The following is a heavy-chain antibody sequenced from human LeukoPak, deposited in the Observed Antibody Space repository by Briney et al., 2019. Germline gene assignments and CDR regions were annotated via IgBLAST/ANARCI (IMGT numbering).Heavy chain of an antibody. D-gene: IGHD4-17*01. Sequence: SETLSLTCAVYGGSFSGYYWSWIRQPPGKGLEWIGEINHSGSTNYNPSLKSRVTISVATSKNQFSLKLSSVTPADTAAYFCARVAYGDYYYYYMDVWGKGTTVTISS. CDR2: INHSGST. V-gene: IGHV4-34*01. J-gene: IGHJ6*03. CDR3: ARVAYGDYYYYYMDV. CDR1: GGSFSGYY.